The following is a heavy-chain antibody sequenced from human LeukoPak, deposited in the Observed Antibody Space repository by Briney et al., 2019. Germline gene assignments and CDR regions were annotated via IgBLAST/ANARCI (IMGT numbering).Heavy chain of an antibody. CDR2: ISSSSNTI. CDR3: ARDVGHRSSYPDNWNYVPFDS. D-gene: IGHD1-7*01. V-gene: IGHV3-48*01. Sequence: GGSLRLSCAASGFTFSSYSMNWVRQAPGKGLEWVSYISSSSNTIYYADSVKGRFAISRDNAKNSLYLQMNSLRPEDTAMYYCARDVGHRSSYPDNWNYVPFDSWGQRTLVTVSS. CDR1: GFTFSSYS. J-gene: IGHJ4*02.